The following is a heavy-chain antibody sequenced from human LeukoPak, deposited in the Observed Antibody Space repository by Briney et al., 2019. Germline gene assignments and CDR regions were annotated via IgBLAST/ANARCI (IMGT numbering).Heavy chain of an antibody. J-gene: IGHJ6*03. CDR1: GFTFSSYS. CDR2: IYSGGST. V-gene: IGHV3-53*01. Sequence: GGSLRLSCAASGFTFSSYSLSWVRQAPGKGLEWVSVIYSGGSTYYADSVKGQFTISRDNSKNTLYLQMNSLRAEDTAVYYCARGWGIFRPPNYCRAVGGRGTRVTVS. CDR3: ARGWGIFRPPNYCRAV. D-gene: IGHD3-16*01.